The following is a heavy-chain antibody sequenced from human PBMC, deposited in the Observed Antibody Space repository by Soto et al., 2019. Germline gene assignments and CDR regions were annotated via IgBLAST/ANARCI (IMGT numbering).Heavy chain of an antibody. CDR3: ARGPSGYGDYWRVMCDY. CDR1: GGTFSSYA. CDR2: IIPIFGTA. J-gene: IGHJ4*02. Sequence: QVQLVQSGAEVKKPGSSVKVSCKASGGTFSSYAISWVRQAPGQGLEWMGGIIPIFGTANYAQKFQGRVTIPADESTSTAYMQLSSLISEDTAVYYCARGPSGYGDYWRVMCDYWGQGTLVTVSS. V-gene: IGHV1-69*12. D-gene: IGHD4-17*01.